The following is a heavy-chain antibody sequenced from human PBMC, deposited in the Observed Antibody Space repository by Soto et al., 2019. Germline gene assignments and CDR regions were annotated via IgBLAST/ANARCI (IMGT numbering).Heavy chain of an antibody. V-gene: IGHV4-4*02. J-gene: IGHJ4*02. CDR3: ARYPQDTSQDY. CDR2: IYHSGST. Sequence: QVQLQESGPGLVKPSGTLSLTCAVSGGSISSSNWWSWVRQPPGKGLEWIGEIYHSGSTNYNPSLKSRVTISVDKSQNQFTLKLSSVTAADTAGYYCARYPQDTSQDYWGQGTLVTVSS. D-gene: IGHD3-3*01. CDR1: GGSISSSNW.